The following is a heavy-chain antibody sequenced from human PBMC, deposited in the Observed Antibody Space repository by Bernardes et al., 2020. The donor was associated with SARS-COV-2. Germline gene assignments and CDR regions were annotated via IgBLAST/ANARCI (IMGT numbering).Heavy chain of an antibody. V-gene: IGHV3-7*01. D-gene: IGHD6-13*01. CDR2: IKQDGSEK. CDR1: GFTFSSYW. J-gene: IGHJ6*02. CDR3: ARDSPYSSSWYSPDADRHYYYGMDV. Sequence: GGSLRLSCAASGFTFSSYWMSWVRQAPGKGLEWVANIKQDGSEKYYVDSVKGRFTISRDNAKNSLYLQMNSLRAEDTAVYYCARDSPYSSSWYSPDADRHYYYGMDVWGQGTTVTVSS.